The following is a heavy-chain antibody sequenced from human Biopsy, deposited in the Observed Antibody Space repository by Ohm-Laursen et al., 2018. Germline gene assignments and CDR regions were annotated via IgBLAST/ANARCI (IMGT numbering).Heavy chain of an antibody. D-gene: IGHD3-10*01. Sequence: SLRLSCSASGFIFSSYGIHWVRQAPGKGLDWVAVIWFDGTKKYYADSVKGRFTISRDDSKNTVYLQMNSLRPEDTAVYYCAKQEGVAYGDIDYWGQGTLVTVSS. V-gene: IGHV3-33*03. CDR1: GFIFSSYG. CDR2: IWFDGTKK. J-gene: IGHJ4*02. CDR3: AKQEGVAYGDIDY.